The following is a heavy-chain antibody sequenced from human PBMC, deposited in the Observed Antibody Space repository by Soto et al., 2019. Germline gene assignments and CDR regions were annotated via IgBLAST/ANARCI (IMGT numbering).Heavy chain of an antibody. D-gene: IGHD3-10*01. CDR3: ANLDGVGDYGSGSKNYYYYGMDV. CDR1: GFTFSSYA. Sequence: GGSLRLSCAASGFTFSSYAMSWVRQAPGKGLEWVSAISGSGGSTYYADSVKGRFTISRDNSKNTLYLQMNSLRAEDTAVYYCANLDGVGDYGSGSKNYYYYGMDVWGQGTTVTVSS. J-gene: IGHJ6*02. CDR2: ISGSGGST. V-gene: IGHV3-23*01.